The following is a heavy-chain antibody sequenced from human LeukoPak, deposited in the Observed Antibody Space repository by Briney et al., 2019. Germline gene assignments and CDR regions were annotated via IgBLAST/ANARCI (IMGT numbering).Heavy chain of an antibody. CDR2: ISGSGGST. CDR3: AKTKYGGNSYFDY. V-gene: IGHV3-23*01. CDR1: GFTFSSYA. D-gene: IGHD4-23*01. J-gene: IGHJ4*02. Sequence: GGSLRLSCAASGFTFSSYAMSWVRQAPGKGLEWVSAISGSGGSTYYADSVKGRFTISRDNPKNTLYLQMNSLRAEDTAVYYCAKTKYGGNSYFDYWGQGTLVTVSS.